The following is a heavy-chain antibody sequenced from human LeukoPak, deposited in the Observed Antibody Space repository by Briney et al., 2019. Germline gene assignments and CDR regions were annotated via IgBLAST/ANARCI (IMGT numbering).Heavy chain of an antibody. D-gene: IGHD6-13*01. CDR1: GYTFTSYD. Sequence: ASVKVSCKASGYTFTSYDINWVRQATGQGLEWMGWMNPNSGNTGYAQKFQGRVTMTRNTSINTAYMELTSLRSEHPAVYYPARGTLYSSSWDVRHRRNCLNPWGKGTLVTVSS. V-gene: IGHV1-8*01. CDR2: MNPNSGNT. CDR3: ARGTLYSSSWDVRHRRNCLNP. J-gene: IGHJ5*02.